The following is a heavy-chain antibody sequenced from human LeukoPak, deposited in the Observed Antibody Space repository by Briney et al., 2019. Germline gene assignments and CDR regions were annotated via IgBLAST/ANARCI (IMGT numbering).Heavy chain of an antibody. D-gene: IGHD3-22*01. Sequence: SETLSLTCAVYGGSFSGYYWSWIRQPPGKGLEWIGEINHSGSTNYNPSLKSRVTISIDTSKNQFSLKLSSVTAADTAVYYCARYSYDSSGYYYDYWGQGTLVTVSS. V-gene: IGHV4-34*01. CDR3: ARYSYDSSGYYYDY. J-gene: IGHJ4*02. CDR1: GGSFSGYY. CDR2: INHSGST.